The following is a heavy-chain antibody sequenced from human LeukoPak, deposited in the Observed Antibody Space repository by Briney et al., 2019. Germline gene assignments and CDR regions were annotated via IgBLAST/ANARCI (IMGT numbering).Heavy chain of an antibody. CDR1: GGSFSGYY. V-gene: IGHV4-34*01. D-gene: IGHD5-24*01. CDR2: INHSGST. Sequence: PSETLSLTCAVYGGSFSGYYWSWIRQPPGKGLEWIGEINHSGSTNYNPSLKSRVTISVDTSKNQFSLKLSSVTAADTAVYYCANLGMATISGYWGQGTLVTVSS. CDR3: ANLGMATISGY. J-gene: IGHJ4*02.